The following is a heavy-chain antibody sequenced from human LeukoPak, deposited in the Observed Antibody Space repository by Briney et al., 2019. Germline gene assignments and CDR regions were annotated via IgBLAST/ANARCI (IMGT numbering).Heavy chain of an antibody. CDR2: INPNSGGT. CDR1: GYTFTGYY. D-gene: IGHD5-12*01. J-gene: IGHJ4*02. Sequence: GASVKVSCKASGYTFTGYYMHWVRQAPGQGLEWMGWINPNSGGTNYAQKFQGRVTMTRDTSISTAYMELSSLRSEDTAVYYCARGSGRYSGYDFDYWGQGTLVTVSS. CDR3: ARGSGRYSGYDFDY. V-gene: IGHV1-2*02.